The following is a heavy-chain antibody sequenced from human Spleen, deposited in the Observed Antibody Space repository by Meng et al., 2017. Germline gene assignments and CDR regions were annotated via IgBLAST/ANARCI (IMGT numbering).Heavy chain of an antibody. Sequence: VHLQLWDVRLFRPSEPPSLYCVVSGGSFSDYYWSWIRQPPGKGMEWIGEINHSGSTNYNPSLESRATISVDTSQNNLSLKLSSVTAADSAVYYCARGPTTMAHDFDYWGQGTLVTVSS. CDR3: ARGPTTMAHDFDY. V-gene: IGHV4-34*02. CDR1: GGSFSDYY. J-gene: IGHJ4*02. D-gene: IGHD4-11*01. CDR2: INHSGST.